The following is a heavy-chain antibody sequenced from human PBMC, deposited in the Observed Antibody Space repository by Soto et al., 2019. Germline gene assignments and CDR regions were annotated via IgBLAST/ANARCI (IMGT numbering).Heavy chain of an antibody. CDR3: ARVNATLYRHYSFDY. J-gene: IGHJ4*02. CDR2: IFYTGST. D-gene: IGHD2-21*01. V-gene: IGHV4-30-4*01. Sequence: SETLSLTCSVSGGTINSGDYIWSWIRRPPGKGLEWIGSIFYTGSTYYSPSLKSRASMSMDMSKNLFSLRLRSLTAADTAVYFGARVNATLYRHYSFDYWGQGTPVTVSS. CDR1: GGTINSGDYI.